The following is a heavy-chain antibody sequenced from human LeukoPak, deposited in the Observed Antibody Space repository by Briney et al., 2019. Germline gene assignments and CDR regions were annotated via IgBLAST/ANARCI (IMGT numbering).Heavy chain of an antibody. CDR2: ISSSSTTI. Sequence: PGGSLRLSCAASGFTFSSYSMNWVRQAPGKGLEWVSYISSSSTTIYYADSVKGRFTISRDKARNSLYLQMNSLRVEDTAMYYCARDHRYAFDNWGHGTLVTVSS. J-gene: IGHJ4*01. D-gene: IGHD5-12*01. CDR1: GFTFSSYS. CDR3: ARDHRYAFDN. V-gene: IGHV3-48*01.